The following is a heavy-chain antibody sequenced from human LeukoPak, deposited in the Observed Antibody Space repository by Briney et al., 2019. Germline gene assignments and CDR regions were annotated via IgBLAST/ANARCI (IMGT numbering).Heavy chain of an antibody. V-gene: IGHV4-34*01. Sequence: SETLSLTCAVYGGSFSGYYWRWIRQPPGKGLEWIGDVNHSGSTYYNPSLKSRVTISVDTSKNQFSLKLSSVTAADTAVYYCARVGHYYDSSGYGIDIWGQGTMVTVSS. CDR3: ARVGHYYDSSGYGIDI. D-gene: IGHD3-22*01. CDR2: VNHSGST. J-gene: IGHJ3*02. CDR1: GGSFSGYY.